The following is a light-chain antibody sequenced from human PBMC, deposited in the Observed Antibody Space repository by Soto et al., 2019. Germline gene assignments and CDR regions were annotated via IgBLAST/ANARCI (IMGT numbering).Light chain of an antibody. CDR3: QQYNNWPPLT. V-gene: IGKV3-15*01. CDR1: QSVSSN. J-gene: IGKJ4*01. CDR2: GAS. Sequence: EIVMTQSPVTLSVSPGERATLSCRAGQSVSSNLARYQQKPGQAPRLLIYGASTRATGIPARFSGSGSGTEFTLTISSLQSEDFAVYYCQQYNNWPPLTFGGGTKVDI.